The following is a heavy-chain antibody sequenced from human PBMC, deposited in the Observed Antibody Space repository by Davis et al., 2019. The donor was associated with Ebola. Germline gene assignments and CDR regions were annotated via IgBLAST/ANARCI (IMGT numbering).Heavy chain of an antibody. CDR3: ARLSILEAISFDF. V-gene: IGHV4-39*01. D-gene: IGHD1-26*01. J-gene: IGHJ4*02. CDR1: GGSISISTSYY. Sequence: SETLSLTCTVSGGSISISTSYYWGWIRQSPGKGLEWIGSIYYSGNTYYSPSLRSRVTMSVDSSKNQFSLELSSVTAADTAIYYCARLSILEAISFDFWGQGTLVTVSS. CDR2: IYYSGNT.